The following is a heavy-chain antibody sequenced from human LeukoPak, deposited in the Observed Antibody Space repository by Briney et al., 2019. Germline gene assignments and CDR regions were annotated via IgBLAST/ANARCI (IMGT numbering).Heavy chain of an antibody. V-gene: IGHV1-69*13. J-gene: IGHJ4*02. CDR1: GGTFSSYA. Sequence: SVKVSCKASGGTFSSYAISWVRQAPGQGLEWMGVIIPIFGTANYAQKFQGRVTITADESTSTAYMELSSLRSEDTAVYYCASGEWELPSVGFDYWGQGTLVTVSS. D-gene: IGHD1-26*01. CDR3: ASGEWELPSVGFDY. CDR2: IIPIFGTA.